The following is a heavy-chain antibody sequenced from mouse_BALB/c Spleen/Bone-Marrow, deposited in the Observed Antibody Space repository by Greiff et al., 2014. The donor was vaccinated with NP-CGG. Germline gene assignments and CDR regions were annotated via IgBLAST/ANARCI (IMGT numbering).Heavy chain of an antibody. CDR2: IDPANGNT. Sequence: DVKLQESGAELVKPGASVKLSCTASGFNIKDTYMHWVKQRPEQGLEWIGRIDPANGNTKYDPKFQGKATITADTSSNTAYLQLSSLTSEDTAVYYCARYYYDYYFDYWGQGTTLTVSS. J-gene: IGHJ2*01. D-gene: IGHD2-4*01. V-gene: IGHV14-3*02. CDR3: ARYYYDYYFDY. CDR1: GFNIKDTY.